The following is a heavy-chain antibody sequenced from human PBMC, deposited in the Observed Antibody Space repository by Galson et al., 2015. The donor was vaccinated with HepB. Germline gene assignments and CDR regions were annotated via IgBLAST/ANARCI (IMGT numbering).Heavy chain of an antibody. J-gene: IGHJ6*02. CDR1: GYTFTSYA. V-gene: IGHV7-4-1*02. D-gene: IGHD3-22*01. Sequence: SVKVSCKASGYTFTSYAMNWVRQAPGQGLEWMGWINTNTGNPTYAQGFTGRFVFSLDTSVSTAYLQISSLKAEDTAVYYCAREMTDSSGYYPYYYYYYGMDVWGQGTTVTVSS. CDR2: INTNTGNP. CDR3: AREMTDSSGYYPYYYYYYGMDV.